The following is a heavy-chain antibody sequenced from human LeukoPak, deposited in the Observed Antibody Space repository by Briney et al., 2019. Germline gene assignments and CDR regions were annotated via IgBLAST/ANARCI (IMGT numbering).Heavy chain of an antibody. V-gene: IGHV4-34*01. Sequence: SETLSLTCAVYGGSFSGYYWSWIRQPPGKGLEWIGEINHSGSTNYNPSLKSRVTISVDTSKSQFSLKLSSVTAADTAVYYCASSPRAFDIWGQGTMVTVSS. CDR2: INHSGST. CDR3: ASSPRAFDI. J-gene: IGHJ3*02. CDR1: GGSFSGYY.